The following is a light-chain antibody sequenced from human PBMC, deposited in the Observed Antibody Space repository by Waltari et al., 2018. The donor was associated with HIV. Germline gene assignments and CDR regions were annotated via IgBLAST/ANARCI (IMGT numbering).Light chain of an antibody. CDR2: DAS. CDR3: QQRSNWPPSLT. V-gene: IGKV3-11*01. J-gene: IGKJ4*01. CDR1: QSVSSH. Sequence: EIVLTQSPATLSLSPGERATLSCRASQSVSSHLAWYQQKPGQAPRILIYDASNRATGIPARFSGNGSGTDFTLTISSLEPEHFAVYYCQQRSNWPPSLTFGGGTKVEIK.